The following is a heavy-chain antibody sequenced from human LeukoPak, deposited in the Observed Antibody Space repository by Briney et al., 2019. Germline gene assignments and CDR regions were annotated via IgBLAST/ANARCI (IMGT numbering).Heavy chain of an antibody. CDR3: ARGYEQWLPDGGFDP. CDR2: ISAYNGNT. CDR1: GYTVTSYG. D-gene: IGHD6-19*01. V-gene: IGHV1-18*04. J-gene: IGHJ5*02. Sequence: ASVKVSCKASGYTVTSYGISWVRPAPGQGLEWMGWISAYNGNTNYEQKLQGRITMTTDTSPSTAYMELRSLRPDDTAVYYCARGYEQWLPDGGFDPWGQGTLVTVSS.